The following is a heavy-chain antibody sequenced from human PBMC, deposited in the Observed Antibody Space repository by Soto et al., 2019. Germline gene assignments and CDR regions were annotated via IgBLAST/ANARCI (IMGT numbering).Heavy chain of an antibody. Sequence: SQTLSLTCAISGDSVSSNSAAWNWIRQSPSRGLEWLGRTYYRSKWYNDYAVSVKSRITINPYKSKNQFSLQLNSVTPEDTAVYYCARSCNLIAVAGNWFDPWGQGTLVTVSS. CDR3: ARSCNLIAVAGNWFDP. CDR2: TYYRSKWYN. V-gene: IGHV6-1*01. D-gene: IGHD6-19*01. J-gene: IGHJ5*02. CDR1: GDSVSSNSAA.